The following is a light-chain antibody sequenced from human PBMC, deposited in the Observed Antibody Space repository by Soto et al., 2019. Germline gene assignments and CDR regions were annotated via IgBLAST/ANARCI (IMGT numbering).Light chain of an antibody. J-gene: IGKJ1*01. CDR3: QQYNNWPPT. V-gene: IGKV3-15*01. Sequence: ERVMTQSPATLSVSPGERATLSCRASQRISNYSAWYQQKPGQAPRLLISGASTRATGIPARFSGSGSGTEFTLTISSLQSEDFAVYYCQQYNNWPPTFGQGTKVEV. CDR1: QRISNY. CDR2: GAS.